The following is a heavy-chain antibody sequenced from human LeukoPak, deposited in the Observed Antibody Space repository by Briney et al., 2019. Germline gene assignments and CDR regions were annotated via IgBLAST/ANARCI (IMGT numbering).Heavy chain of an antibody. Sequence: GSLRLSCAASGFTFSSYSMNWVRQAPGKGLEWVSSISSSSSYIYYADSVKGRFTISRDNAKNSLYLQMNSLRAEDTAVYYCARDRTSGCSGGSCYNGGFDYWGQGTLVTVSS. V-gene: IGHV3-21*01. J-gene: IGHJ4*02. D-gene: IGHD2-15*01. CDR1: GFTFSSYS. CDR2: ISSSSSYI. CDR3: ARDRTSGCSGGSCYNGGFDY.